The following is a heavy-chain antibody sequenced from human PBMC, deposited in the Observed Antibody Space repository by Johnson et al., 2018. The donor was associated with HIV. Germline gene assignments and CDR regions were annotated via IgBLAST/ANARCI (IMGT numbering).Heavy chain of an antibody. D-gene: IGHD3-22*01. Sequence: VQLVESGGGLVQPGGSLRLSCAASGITFSTSAMTWVRQAPGRGLEWVSSISRSGGSTYYADSVKGRFTVSRDNSNNTLFLQMNSLRAEDTAVYYCAKDPAVVPPICFDVWGQGTVVTVSS. CDR2: ISRSGGST. J-gene: IGHJ3*01. V-gene: IGHV3-23*04. CDR3: AKDPAVVPPICFDV. CDR1: GITFSTSA.